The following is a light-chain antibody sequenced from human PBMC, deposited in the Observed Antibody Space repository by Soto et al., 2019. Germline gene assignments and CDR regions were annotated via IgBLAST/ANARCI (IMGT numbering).Light chain of an antibody. CDR1: SSDVGGYNY. CDR2: EVS. Sequence: QSALTQPASVSGSPGQSITISCTGTSSDVGGYNYVSWFQPHPGKAPKLMIYEVSNRPSGVSNRFSGSRSGNTASLTISGLQSEDEAAYYCNSYTNNNTFVFGTGTKVTVL. J-gene: IGLJ1*01. V-gene: IGLV2-14*01. CDR3: NSYTNNNTFV.